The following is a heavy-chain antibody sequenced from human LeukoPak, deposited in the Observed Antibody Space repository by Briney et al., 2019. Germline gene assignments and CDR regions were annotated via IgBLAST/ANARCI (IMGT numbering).Heavy chain of an antibody. CDR2: INPSGGST. D-gene: IGHD3-3*01. V-gene: IGHV1-46*03. Sequence: GASVKVSCKASGYTFTSYYMHWVPQAPGQGLEWMGIINPSGGSTSYAQKFQGRVTMTRNTSTSTVYMELSSLRSEDTAVYYCARGAIIYDFWSGYLVGYFDYWGQGTLVTVSS. J-gene: IGHJ4*02. CDR3: ARGAIIYDFWSGYLVGYFDY. CDR1: GYTFTSYY.